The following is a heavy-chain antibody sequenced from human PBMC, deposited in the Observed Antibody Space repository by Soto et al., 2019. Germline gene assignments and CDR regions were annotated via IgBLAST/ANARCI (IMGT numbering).Heavy chain of an antibody. Sequence: QVQLVESGGGVVQPGRSLRLACAASGFTFSSYAMHWVRQAPGKGLEWVAVISYDGSNKYYADSVKGRFTISRDNSKNTLYLQMNSLRAEDTAVYYCASDSNSYGYYYYGMDVWGQGTTVTVSS. CDR3: ASDSNSYGYYYYGMDV. D-gene: IGHD5-18*01. CDR2: ISYDGSNK. J-gene: IGHJ6*02. CDR1: GFTFSSYA. V-gene: IGHV3-30-3*01.